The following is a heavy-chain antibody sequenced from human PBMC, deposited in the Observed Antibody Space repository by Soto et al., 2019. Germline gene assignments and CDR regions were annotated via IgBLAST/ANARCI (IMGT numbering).Heavy chain of an antibody. D-gene: IGHD6-13*01. Sequence: QVQLQESGPGLVKPSGTLSLTCAVSGGSISSSNWWSWVRQPPGKGLEGIGEIYHSGSTNYNPSLKSRVPISVDKSKNQFSLTLSSVTAADTAVYYCARAAMGGSSWPFDYWGQGTLVTVSS. J-gene: IGHJ4*02. CDR3: ARAAMGGSSWPFDY. V-gene: IGHV4-4*02. CDR2: IYHSGST. CDR1: GGSISSSNW.